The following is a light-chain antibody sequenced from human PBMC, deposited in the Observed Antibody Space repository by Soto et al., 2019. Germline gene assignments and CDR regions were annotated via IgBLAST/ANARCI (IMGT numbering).Light chain of an antibody. CDR1: QSISSW. V-gene: IGKV1-5*03. CDR3: QQYDSYPLT. CDR2: TAS. Sequence: DIHMTQSPSPLSASVGDRVTITCRASQSISSWLAWYQQKPGKAPKLLIYTASSLQSGVPSRFSGSGSGTEFTLTISSLQPDDFATYYCQQYDSYPLTFGGGTKVEIK. J-gene: IGKJ4*01.